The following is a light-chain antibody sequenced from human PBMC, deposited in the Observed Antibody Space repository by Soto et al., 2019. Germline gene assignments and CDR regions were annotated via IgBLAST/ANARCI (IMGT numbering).Light chain of an antibody. CDR3: QQSYGPPPT. Sequence: DIQLTQSPSSLSASLGDRVTITCRASQTTNIYLNWYQQKPGKAPKLLIYAASNLQSGVPSRFSGSGSGTYFTLTISSLQSEDFGTYYCQQSYGPPPTFGQGTKVEI. V-gene: IGKV1-39*01. CDR1: QTTNIY. J-gene: IGKJ1*01. CDR2: AAS.